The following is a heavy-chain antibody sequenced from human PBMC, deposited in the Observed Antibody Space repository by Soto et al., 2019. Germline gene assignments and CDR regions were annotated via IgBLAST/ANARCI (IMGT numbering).Heavy chain of an antibody. CDR3: ATYSSPFDY. V-gene: IGHV3-23*01. D-gene: IGHD6-13*01. Sequence: EVQLMESGGGLVQPGGFLRLSCAASEFSFSSYALNWVRQAPGKGLEWVSAISATGTTTYYADSVKGRFTISRDNSKRTLFLQMDSLSPEDTAVYYCATYSSPFDYWGQGTLVTVSS. CDR2: ISATGTTT. J-gene: IGHJ4*02. CDR1: EFSFSSYA.